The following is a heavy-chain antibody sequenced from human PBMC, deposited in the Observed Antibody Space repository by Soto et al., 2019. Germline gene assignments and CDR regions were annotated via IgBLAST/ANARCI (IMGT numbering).Heavy chain of an antibody. CDR2: FDPEDGET. D-gene: IGHD6-13*01. CDR1: GYTLTELS. Sequence: GASVKVSCKVSGYTLTELSMHWVRQAPGKGLEWMGGFDPEDGETIYAQKFQGRVTMTEDTSTDTAYMELSSLRSEDTAVYYCATEGASAYSSSWYWFDPWGQGTLVTVS. CDR3: ATEGASAYSSSWYWFDP. V-gene: IGHV1-24*01. J-gene: IGHJ5*02.